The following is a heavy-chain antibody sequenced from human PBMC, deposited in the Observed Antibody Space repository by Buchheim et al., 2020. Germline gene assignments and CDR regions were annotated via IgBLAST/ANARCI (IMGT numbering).Heavy chain of an antibody. V-gene: IGHV3-7*01. Sequence: EVQLVESGGGLVQPGGSLRLSCAASGFTFISYWMSWVRQAPGKGLGWVANIKQNGGEKSSVASVKARFPISRDNAKNSLYLQMNSLRAEDTAVYYCARDLSTDGYNLDYFDYWGQGTL. CDR3: ARDLSTDGYNLDYFDY. J-gene: IGHJ4*02. D-gene: IGHD5-24*01. CDR2: IKQNGGEK. CDR1: GFTFISYW.